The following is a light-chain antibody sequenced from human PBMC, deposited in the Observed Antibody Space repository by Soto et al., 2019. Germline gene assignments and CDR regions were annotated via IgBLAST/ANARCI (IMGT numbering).Light chain of an antibody. Sequence: EIVLTQSPATLSLSPGESATLSCRASRSVSRYLAWYQQKPGQAPRLLIYDISNRATGVPARFSGSGSGTDFTLTISSLEPEDFALYYCQQRGNWPLYTFGQGTKLEIK. CDR1: RSVSRY. J-gene: IGKJ2*01. CDR3: QQRGNWPLYT. CDR2: DIS. V-gene: IGKV3-11*01.